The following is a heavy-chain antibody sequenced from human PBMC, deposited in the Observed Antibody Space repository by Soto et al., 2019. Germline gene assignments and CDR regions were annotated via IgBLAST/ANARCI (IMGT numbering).Heavy chain of an antibody. CDR1: RASFAAGG. V-gene: IGHV4-34*01. D-gene: IGHD6-19*01. CDR2: INHSGST. Sequence: SEPLCLPWPVDRASFAAGGCRCDRPPHGKGLEWIGEINHSGSTNYNPSLKSRVTISVDTSKNQFSLKLSSVTAADTAGYYCARGWSGWRVWLDYWGQGTRVT. CDR3: ARGWSGWRVWLDY. J-gene: IGHJ4*02.